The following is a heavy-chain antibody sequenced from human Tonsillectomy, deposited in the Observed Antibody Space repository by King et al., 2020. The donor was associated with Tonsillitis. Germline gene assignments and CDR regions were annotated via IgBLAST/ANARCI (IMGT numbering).Heavy chain of an antibody. Sequence: QLVQSGGGVVQPGGSLRLSCAASGFTFNNFGMHWVRQAPGKGPEWVAFIRADGSNKFYADSVKGRFAISRVNSKNTLFLQMNSLRADDTALYYCSKGGDGCGYWGQGTLVTVSS. J-gene: IGHJ4*02. CDR2: IRADGSNK. CDR1: GFTFNNFG. V-gene: IGHV3-30*02. D-gene: IGHD2-21*01. CDR3: SKGGDGCGY.